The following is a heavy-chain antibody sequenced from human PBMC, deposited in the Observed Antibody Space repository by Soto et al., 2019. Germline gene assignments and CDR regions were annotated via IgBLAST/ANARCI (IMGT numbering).Heavy chain of an antibody. CDR3: ATSGSMLNYYGSGSYYGYKYYFAY. D-gene: IGHD3-10*01. V-gene: IGHV1-24*01. Sequence: ASVKVSCKVSGYTLTELSMHWVRQAPGKGLEWMGGFDPEDGETIYAQKFQGRVTMTEDTSTDTAYMELSSLRSEDTAVYYCATSGSMLNYYGSGSYYGYKYYFAYWGQGTLVTVSS. CDR2: FDPEDGET. J-gene: IGHJ4*02. CDR1: GYTLTELS.